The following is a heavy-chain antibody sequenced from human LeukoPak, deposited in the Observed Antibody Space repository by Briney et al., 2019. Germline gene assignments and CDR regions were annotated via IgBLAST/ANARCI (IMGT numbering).Heavy chain of an antibody. CDR2: ISGSGGST. D-gene: IGHD3-10*01. J-gene: IGHJ4*02. CDR1: GFTFSSYA. V-gene: IGHV3-23*01. Sequence: GGSLRLSCAASGFTFSSYAMSWVRQAPGKGLEWVSAISGSGGSTYYADSVKGRFTISRDNTKNTLYLQMKSLRAEDTAVYYCARDPTYYYGYDDWGQGTLVTVSS. CDR3: ARDPTYYYGYDD.